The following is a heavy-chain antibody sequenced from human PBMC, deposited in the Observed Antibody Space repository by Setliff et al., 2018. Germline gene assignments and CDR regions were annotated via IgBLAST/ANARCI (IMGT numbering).Heavy chain of an antibody. V-gene: IGHV1-2*02. CDR3: ARGGSIYDHVWGSYRFVDS. CDR1: GYTFTDFY. J-gene: IGHJ4*02. Sequence: ASVKVSCKTSGYTFTDFYIQWVRQAPGQGLEWMGWINSYTGDTDYAPKFQGRVTVTRDTSVTTAYMDLTRLTSDDTAVYYCARGGSIYDHVWGSYRFVDSWGQGTLVTVSS. CDR2: INSYTGDT. D-gene: IGHD3-16*02.